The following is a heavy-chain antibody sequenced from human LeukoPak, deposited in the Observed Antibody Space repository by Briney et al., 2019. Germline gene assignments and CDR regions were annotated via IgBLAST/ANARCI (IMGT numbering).Heavy chain of an antibody. CDR2: IRYDGSNK. J-gene: IGHJ4*02. CDR3: AKVKVGPMVRGVIFDY. Sequence: PGGSLRLSCAASGFTFSSYGMHWVRQAPGKGLEWVAFIRYDGSNKYYADSVKGRFTISRDNSKNTLYPQMNSLRAEDTAVYHCAKVKVGPMVRGVIFDYWGQGTLVTVSS. CDR1: GFTFSSYG. D-gene: IGHD3-10*01. V-gene: IGHV3-30*02.